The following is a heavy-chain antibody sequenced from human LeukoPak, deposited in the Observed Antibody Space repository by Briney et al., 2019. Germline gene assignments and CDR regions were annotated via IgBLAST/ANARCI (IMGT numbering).Heavy chain of an antibody. D-gene: IGHD4-23*01. CDR1: GGSFSGYY. CDR2: INHSGST. Sequence: SETLSLTCAAYGGSFSGYYWSWIRQPPGKGLEWIGEINHSGSTNYNPSLKSRVTISVDTSNNQFSLKLSSVAAADTAVDYCARLDGARRSVWLLLWYFDLWGRGTLVTVSS. V-gene: IGHV4-34*01. J-gene: IGHJ2*01. CDR3: ARLDGARRSVWLLLWYFDL.